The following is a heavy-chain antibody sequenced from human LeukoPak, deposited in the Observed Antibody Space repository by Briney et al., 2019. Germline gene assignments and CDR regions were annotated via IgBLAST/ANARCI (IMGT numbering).Heavy chain of an antibody. CDR3: ARPLSGSYYGAYGYYYYGMDV. J-gene: IGHJ6*02. V-gene: IGHV4-39*01. D-gene: IGHD1-26*01. CDR1: GGSISSSSYY. Sequence: SETQSLTCTVSGGSISSSSYYWGWIRQPPGKGLEWIGSIYYSGSTYYNPSLKSRVAISVDTSKNQFSLKLSSVTAADTAVYYCARPLSGSYYGAYGYYYYGMDVWGQGTTVTVSS. CDR2: IYYSGST.